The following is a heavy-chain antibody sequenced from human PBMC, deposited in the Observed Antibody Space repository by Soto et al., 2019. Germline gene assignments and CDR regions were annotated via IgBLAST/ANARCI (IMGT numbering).Heavy chain of an antibody. V-gene: IGHV1-18*01. D-gene: IGHD2-2*01. CDR2: TSAFSNAA. J-gene: IGHJ6*02. CDR3: ARGLVVPAGIRYYYYGMDV. CDR1: GYNFSIYG. Sequence: ASVKVSCKASGYNFSIYGVSWVRQAPGQGLEWMGWTSAFSNAANYAQKFQGRVTITADTSTSTAYMELSSLRSEDTAVYYCARGLVVPAGIRYYYYGMDVWGQGTTVTVSS.